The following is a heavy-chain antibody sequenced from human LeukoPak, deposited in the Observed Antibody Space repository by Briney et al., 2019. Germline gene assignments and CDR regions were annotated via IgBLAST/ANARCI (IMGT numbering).Heavy chain of an antibody. V-gene: IGHV3-30*03. CDR3: ARPRSYGSGSSPFDY. CDR2: ISYDGSNK. CDR1: GFTFSSYG. Sequence: PGGSLRLSCAASGFTFSSYGMHWVRQAPGKGLEWVAVISYDGSNKYYADSVKGRFTISRDNSKNTLYLQMNSLRAEDTAVYYCARPRSYGSGSSPFDYWGQGTLVTVSS. J-gene: IGHJ4*02. D-gene: IGHD3-10*01.